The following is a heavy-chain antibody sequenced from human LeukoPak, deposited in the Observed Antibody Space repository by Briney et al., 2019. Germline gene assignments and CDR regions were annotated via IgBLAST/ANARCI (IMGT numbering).Heavy chain of an antibody. V-gene: IGHV5-51*01. CDR1: GYSFTSYW. CDR2: IYPGDSDT. D-gene: IGHD3-22*01. CDR3: ARLSSDYDSSGYYWGIGRHFDY. J-gene: IGHJ4*02. Sequence: PGESLKISCKGSGYSFTSYWIGWVRQMPGKGLEWMGIIYPGDSDTRYSPSFQGQVTISADKSISTAYLQWSSLKASDTAMYYCARLSSDYDSSGYYWGIGRHFDYWGQGTLVTVSS.